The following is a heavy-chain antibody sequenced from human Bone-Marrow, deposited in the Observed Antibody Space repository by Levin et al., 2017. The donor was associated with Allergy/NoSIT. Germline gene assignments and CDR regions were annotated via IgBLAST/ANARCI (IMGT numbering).Heavy chain of an antibody. CDR1: GFTFSSYW. J-gene: IGHJ1*01. CDR3: ATGLETYYYDSSGYPGGGFQH. D-gene: IGHD3-22*01. V-gene: IGHV3-74*01. Sequence: GGSLRLSCAASGFTFSSYWMHWVRQAPGKGLVWVSRINSDGSSTSYADSVKGRFTISRDNAKNTLYLQMNSLRAEDTAVYYCATGLETYYYDSSGYPGGGFQHWGQGTLVTVSS. CDR2: INSDGSST.